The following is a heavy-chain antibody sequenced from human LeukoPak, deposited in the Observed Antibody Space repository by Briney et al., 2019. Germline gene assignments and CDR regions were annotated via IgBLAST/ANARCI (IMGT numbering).Heavy chain of an antibody. CDR2: IRQDGDTK. CDR1: GFPFNAYW. V-gene: IGHV3-7*03. J-gene: IGHJ4*02. Sequence: GGSLRLACAASGFPFNAYWMTWVRQAPGKGLEWVANIRQDGDTKYYVDSVKGRFTISRDNAMNSLYLQMNSLRAEDTAIYYCARSLPYGTTWYGRSDFWGQGTLVTVSS. D-gene: IGHD6-13*01. CDR3: ARSLPYGTTWYGRSDF.